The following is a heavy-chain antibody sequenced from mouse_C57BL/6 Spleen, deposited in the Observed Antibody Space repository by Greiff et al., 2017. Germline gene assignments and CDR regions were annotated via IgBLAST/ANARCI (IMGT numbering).Heavy chain of an antibody. CDR2: IYPYNGVS. CDR3: ARGAYYSNYEGAMDY. CDR1: GYSFTGYY. Sequence: VQLQQSGPELVKPGASVKISCKASGYSFTGYYMHWVKQSHGNILDWIGYIYPYNGVSSYNQKFKGKATLTVDKSSSTAYMELRSLTSEDSAVYYCARGAYYSNYEGAMDYWGQGTSVTVSS. V-gene: IGHV1-31*01. J-gene: IGHJ4*01. D-gene: IGHD2-5*01.